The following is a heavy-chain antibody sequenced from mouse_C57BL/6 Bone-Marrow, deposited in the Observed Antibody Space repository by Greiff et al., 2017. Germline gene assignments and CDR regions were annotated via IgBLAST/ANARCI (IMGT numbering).Heavy chain of an antibody. J-gene: IGHJ4*01. CDR1: GFTFSDYG. CDR3: ARGSRFEAMYY. CDR2: ISSGSSTI. V-gene: IGHV5-17*01. Sequence: DVMLVESGGGFVKPGGSLKLSCAVSGFTFSDYGMHWVRQAPEKGLEWVAYISSGSSTIYYTDSVKGRFTITRDNAKNTLFLQLTSLRSENTAMYYCARGSRFEAMYYWGQGTSITVSS.